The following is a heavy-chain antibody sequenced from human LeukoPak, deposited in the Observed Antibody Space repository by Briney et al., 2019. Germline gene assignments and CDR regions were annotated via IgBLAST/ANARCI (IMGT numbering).Heavy chain of an antibody. Sequence: GGSLRLSCAASGFTFSSYAMHWVRQAPGKGLEWVAVISYDGSNKYYADSVKGRFTISRDNSKNTLYLQMNSLRAEDTAVYYCASLNYYDSSGYPRDDAFDIWGQGTMVTVSS. D-gene: IGHD3-22*01. J-gene: IGHJ3*02. CDR3: ASLNYYDSSGYPRDDAFDI. CDR1: GFTFSSYA. CDR2: ISYDGSNK. V-gene: IGHV3-30-3*01.